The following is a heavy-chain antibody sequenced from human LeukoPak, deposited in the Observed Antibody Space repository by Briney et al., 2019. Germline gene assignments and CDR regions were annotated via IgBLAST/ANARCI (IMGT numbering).Heavy chain of an antibody. CDR3: AKADSSGYNFDY. CDR2: ISGSGGSI. Sequence: GGSLRLSCAASGFTFSSYAMSWVRQAPGKGLEWVSAISGSGGSIYYADSVKGRFTISRDNSKNTLYLQMNSLRAEDTAVYYCAKADSSGYNFDYWGQGTLVTVSS. D-gene: IGHD3-22*01. CDR1: GFTFSSYA. V-gene: IGHV3-23*01. J-gene: IGHJ4*02.